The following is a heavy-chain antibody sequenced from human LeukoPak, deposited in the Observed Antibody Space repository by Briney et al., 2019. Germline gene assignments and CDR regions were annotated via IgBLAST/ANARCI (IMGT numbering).Heavy chain of an antibody. CDR3: ARDYDFWSGYYPTPRYYFDY. CDR2: INHSGST. CDR1: GGSFSGYY. D-gene: IGHD3-3*01. J-gene: IGHJ4*02. V-gene: IGHV4-34*01. Sequence: PSETLSLTCAVYGGSFSGYYWSWIRQPPGKGLEWIGEINHSGSTNYNPSLKSRVTISVDTSKNQFSLKLSSVTAADTAVYYCARDYDFWSGYYPTPRYYFDYWGQGTLVTVSS.